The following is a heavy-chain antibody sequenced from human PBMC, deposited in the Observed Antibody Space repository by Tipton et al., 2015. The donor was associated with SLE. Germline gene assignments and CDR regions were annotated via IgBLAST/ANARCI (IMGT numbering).Heavy chain of an antibody. CDR3: AKEATRGAFDI. V-gene: IGHV4-39*01. CDR2: IYYSGST. J-gene: IGHJ3*02. Sequence: LRLSCTVSGGSISSSSYYWVWIRQPPGKGLEWIGSIYYSGSTFYNPSLKSRVTISVDTSKNQFSLKLSSVTAADTAVYYCAKEATRGAFDIWGQGTMVTVSS. CDR1: GGSISSSSYY. D-gene: IGHD3-10*01.